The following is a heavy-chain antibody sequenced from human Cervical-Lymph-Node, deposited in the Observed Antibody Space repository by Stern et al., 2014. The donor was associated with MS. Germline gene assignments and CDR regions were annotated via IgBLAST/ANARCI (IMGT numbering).Heavy chain of an antibody. D-gene: IGHD2-2*01. CDR2: ISGSGGST. V-gene: IGHV3-23*01. J-gene: IGHJ5*02. Sequence: EVQLLESGGGLVQPGGSLRLSCAASGFTFSSYAMSWVRQAPGKGLEWVSAISGSGGSTYYADSVKGRFTISRDNSKNTLYLQMNSLRAEDTAVYYCAKDGGCSSTSCYVPNWFDPWGQGTLVTVSS. CDR1: GFTFSSYA. CDR3: AKDGGCSSTSCYVPNWFDP.